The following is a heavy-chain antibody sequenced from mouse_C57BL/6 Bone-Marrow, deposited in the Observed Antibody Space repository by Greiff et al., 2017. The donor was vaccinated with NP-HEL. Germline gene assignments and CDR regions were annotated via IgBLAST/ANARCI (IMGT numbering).Heavy chain of an antibody. CDR3: ARSILLRYYFDY. Sequence: EVQLQQSGPELVKPGASVKISCKASGYTFTDYYMNWVKQSHGKSLEWIGDINPNNGGTSYNQKFKGKATLTVDKSSSTAYMELRSLTSEDSAVYYGARSILLRYYFDYWGQGTTLTVSS. CDR2: INPNNGGT. V-gene: IGHV1-26*01. J-gene: IGHJ2*01. CDR1: GYTFTDYY. D-gene: IGHD1-1*01.